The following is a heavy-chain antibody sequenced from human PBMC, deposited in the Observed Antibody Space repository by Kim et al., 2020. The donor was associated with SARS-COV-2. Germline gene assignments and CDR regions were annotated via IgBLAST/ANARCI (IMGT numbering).Heavy chain of an antibody. CDR1: GGSISSYY. CDR2: IYTSGST. CDR3: ARDQDYYDFWSGYSLYYFDY. D-gene: IGHD3-3*01. J-gene: IGHJ4*02. V-gene: IGHV4-4*07. Sequence: SETLSLTCTVSGGSISSYYWSWIRQPAGKGLEWIGRIYTSGSTNYNPSLKSRVTISVDTSKNQFSLKLSSVTAADTAVYYCARDQDYYDFWSGYSLYYFDYWGQGTLVTVSS.